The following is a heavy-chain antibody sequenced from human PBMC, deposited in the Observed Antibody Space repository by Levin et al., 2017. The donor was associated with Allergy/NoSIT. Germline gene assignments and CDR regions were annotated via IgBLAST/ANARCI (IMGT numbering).Heavy chain of an antibody. V-gene: IGHV3-49*04. D-gene: IGHD6-19*01. J-gene: IGHJ4*01. CDR1: GFSFGGYT. CDR2: IRSKSYGGTT. CDR3: TREHGSGSGWFIDN. Sequence: GGSLRLSCTASGFSFGGYTMSWVRQAPGKGLERVGFIRSKSYGGTTEYAASVKGRFTISRDDTKSIAYLEMNSLKSEDTSVYYGTREHGSGSGWFIDNWGQGTLVTVSS.